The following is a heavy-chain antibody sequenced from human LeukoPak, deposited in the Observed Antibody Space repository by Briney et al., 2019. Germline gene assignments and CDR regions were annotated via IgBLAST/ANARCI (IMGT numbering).Heavy chain of an antibody. V-gene: IGHV3-33*01. D-gene: IGHD5-12*01. CDR3: ARDTNSGCELDY. Sequence: GTSLRLSCAASGFTFSSYGMHWVRRAPGKGLEWVALIWYDGNNKYFADSVRGRFTISRDNSKNTLYLQMNSLTAEDTAVYYCARDTNSGCELDYWGQGTLVTVSS. CDR2: IWYDGNNK. J-gene: IGHJ4*02. CDR1: GFTFSSYG.